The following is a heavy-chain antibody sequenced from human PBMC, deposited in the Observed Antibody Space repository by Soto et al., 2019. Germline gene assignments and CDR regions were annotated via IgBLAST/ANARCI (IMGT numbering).Heavy chain of an antibody. CDR2: IYYSGST. J-gene: IGHJ4*02. CDR3: ARFDGSGSRTFDY. CDR1: GGSISSSSYY. D-gene: IGHD3-10*01. V-gene: IGHV4-39*01. Sequence: QLQLQESGPGLVKPSETLSLTCTVSGGSISSSSYYWGWIRQPPGKGLEWIGSIYYSGSTYYNPSLKSRVTISVDTSKNQFSLKLSSVTAADTAVYYCARFDGSGSRTFDYWGQGTLVTVSS.